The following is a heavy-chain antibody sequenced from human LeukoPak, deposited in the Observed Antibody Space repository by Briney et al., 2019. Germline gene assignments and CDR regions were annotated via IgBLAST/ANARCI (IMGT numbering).Heavy chain of an antibody. D-gene: IGHD2-15*01. J-gene: IGHJ4*02. CDR3: ARRYCSGGSCYSGFDY. V-gene: IGHV5-51*01. Sequence: YPVDSATKYSPSFQGQVTISADKSISTAYLQWSSLKASDTAMYYCARRYCSGGSCYSGFDYWGQGTLVTVSS. CDR2: YPVDSAT.